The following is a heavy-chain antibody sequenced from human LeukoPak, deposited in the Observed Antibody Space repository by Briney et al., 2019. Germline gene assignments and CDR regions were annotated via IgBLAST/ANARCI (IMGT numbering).Heavy chain of an antibody. CDR1: GFTFSSYS. D-gene: IGHD2-15*01. CDR2: INKDGSET. CDR3: ARPELPGWSVLFDF. Sequence: GGSLRLSCAASGFTFSSYSMNWVRQAPGKGLEWVANINKDGSETYYADSVKGRFTMSRDNAKNSLDLQMSSLRAEDTAVYYCARPELPGWSVLFDFWGQGTLVTVSS. V-gene: IGHV3-7*01. J-gene: IGHJ4*02.